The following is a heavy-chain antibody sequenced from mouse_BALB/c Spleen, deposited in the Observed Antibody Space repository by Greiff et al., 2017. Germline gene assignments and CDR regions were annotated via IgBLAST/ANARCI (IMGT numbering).Heavy chain of an antibody. D-gene: IGHD2-1*01. CDR2: ISSGGST. Sequence: VQLKESGGGLVKPGGSLKLSCAASGFTFSSYAMSWVRQTPEKRLEWVASISSGGSTYYPDSVKGRFTISRDNARNILYLQMSSLRSEDTAMYYCARGRNGNSWFAYWGQGTLVTVSA. J-gene: IGHJ3*01. CDR1: GFTFSSYA. V-gene: IGHV5-6-5*01. CDR3: ARGRNGNSWFAY.